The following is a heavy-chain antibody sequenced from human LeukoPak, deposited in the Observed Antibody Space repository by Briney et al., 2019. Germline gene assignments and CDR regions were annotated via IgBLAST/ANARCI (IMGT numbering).Heavy chain of an antibody. CDR2: VSSSGETT. V-gene: IGHV3-23*01. CDR1: GFSFSTYG. J-gene: IGHJ4*02. Sequence: GGSLRLSCAGSGFSFSTYGMTWVRQAPGKGLEWVSSVSSSGETTYYADSVKGRFTISRDNSKNTLYLQMSSLRAEDTALYYCAKDQAGAILYFDYWGQGTLVSASS. CDR3: AKDQAGAILYFDY. D-gene: IGHD1-26*01.